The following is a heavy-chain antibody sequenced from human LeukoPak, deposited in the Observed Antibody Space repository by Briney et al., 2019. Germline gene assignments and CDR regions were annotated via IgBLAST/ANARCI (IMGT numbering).Heavy chain of an antibody. CDR1: GGSISNYY. D-gene: IGHD1-26*01. CDR2: IYYSGRT. CDR3: ARQPISGSYWGYFDY. V-gene: IGHV4-59*08. Sequence: PSETLSLTCTVSGGSISNYYWSWIRQPPGKGLEWIGYIYYSGRTNYNPSLKSRVTISVDTSKNQFSLKLSSVTAADSAVYYCARQPISGSYWGYFDYWGQGTLVTVSS. J-gene: IGHJ4*02.